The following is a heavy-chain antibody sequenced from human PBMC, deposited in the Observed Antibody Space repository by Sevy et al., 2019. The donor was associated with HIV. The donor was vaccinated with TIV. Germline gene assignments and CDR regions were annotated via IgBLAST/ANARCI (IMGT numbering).Heavy chain of an antibody. CDR2: INPNSGGT. D-gene: IGHD2-15*01. Sequence: ASVKVSCKASGYTFTGYYMHWVRQAPGQGLEWMGWINPNSGGTNYAQKFQGRVTMTRDTSISTAYMELSRLRSDDTAVYYCARVGVVVVAATPYDAFDIWGQGTMVTVSS. V-gene: IGHV1-2*02. CDR3: ARVGVVVVAATPYDAFDI. CDR1: GYTFTGYY. J-gene: IGHJ3*02.